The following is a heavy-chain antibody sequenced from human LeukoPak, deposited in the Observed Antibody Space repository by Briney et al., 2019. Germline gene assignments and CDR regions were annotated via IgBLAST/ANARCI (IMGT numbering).Heavy chain of an antibody. CDR2: IYHSGSS. CDR3: ARGPPRRITMVRGVIISIAFDY. V-gene: IGHV4-4*02. J-gene: IGHJ4*02. CDR1: GGSISSSNW. D-gene: IGHD3-10*01. Sequence: SETLSLTCAVSGGSISSSNWWSWVRQPPGKGLEWIGEIYHSGSSNYNPSLKSRVTISVDKSKNQFSLKLSSVTAADTAVYYCARGPPRRITMVRGVIISIAFDYWGQGTLVTVSS.